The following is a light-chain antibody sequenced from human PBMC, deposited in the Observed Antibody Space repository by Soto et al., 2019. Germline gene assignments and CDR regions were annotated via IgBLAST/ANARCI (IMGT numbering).Light chain of an antibody. CDR3: QKYYRTPT. CDR1: HIFLHGSKTKNS. V-gene: IGKV4-1*01. Sequence: DIVITHSPDSLAVSLVGSATINCKSIHIFLHGSKTKNSLAWYQQKAGPPPQLLISWAYTRESGVPDRFSGSGSGTDFTLTISSLQDEDVAVYYCQKYYRTPTFGQGTKVDIK. CDR2: WAY. J-gene: IGKJ1*01.